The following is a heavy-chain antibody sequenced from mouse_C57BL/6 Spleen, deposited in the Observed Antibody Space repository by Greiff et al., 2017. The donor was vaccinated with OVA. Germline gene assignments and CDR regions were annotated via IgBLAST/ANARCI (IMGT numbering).Heavy chain of an antibody. Sequence: QVQLQQPGAELVKPGASVKLSCKASGYTFTSYWMQWVKQRPGQGLEWIGEIDPSDSYTNYNQKFKGKATLTVDTSSSTAYMQLSSLTSEDSAVYYCARWGTVVATDFDDWGQGTTLTVSS. CDR3: ARWGTVVATDFDD. J-gene: IGHJ2*01. D-gene: IGHD1-1*01. CDR2: IDPSDSYT. CDR1: GYTFTSYW. V-gene: IGHV1-50*01.